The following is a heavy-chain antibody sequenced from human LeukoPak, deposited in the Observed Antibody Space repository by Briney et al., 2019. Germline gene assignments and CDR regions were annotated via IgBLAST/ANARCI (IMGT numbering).Heavy chain of an antibody. D-gene: IGHD2-15*01. Sequence: SETLSLTCAVYGGSFSGYYWSWIRQPPGKGLEWIGEINHSGSTNYNPSLKSRVTISVDTSKNQFSLKLSSVTAADAAVYYCARGRVVVVVAATGSYFQRWGQGTLVTVSS. CDR2: INHSGST. CDR1: GGSFSGYY. CDR3: ARGRVVVVVAATGSYFQR. J-gene: IGHJ1*01. V-gene: IGHV4-34*01.